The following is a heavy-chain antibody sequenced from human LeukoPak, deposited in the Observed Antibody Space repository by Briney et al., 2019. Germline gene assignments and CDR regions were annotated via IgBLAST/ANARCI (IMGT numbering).Heavy chain of an antibody. CDR3: AKDTQQWLVRGRYGMDV. CDR1: GYTFTGYY. J-gene: IGHJ6*02. CDR2: INPNSGGT. V-gene: IGHV1-2*02. Sequence: ASVKVSCKASGYTFTGYYMHWVRQAPGQGLEWMGWINPNSGGTNYAQKFQGRVTMTRDTSISTAYMELSRLRSDDTAVYYCAKDTQQWLVRGRYGMDVWGQGTTVTVSS. D-gene: IGHD6-19*01.